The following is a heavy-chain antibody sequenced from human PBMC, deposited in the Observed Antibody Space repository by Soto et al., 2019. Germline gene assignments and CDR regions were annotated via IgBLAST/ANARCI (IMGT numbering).Heavy chain of an antibody. Sequence: PGGSLRLSCAASGFTFSSYWMSWVRQAPGKGLEWVANIKQDGSEKYYVDSVKGRFTTSRDNAKNSLYLQMNSLRAEDTAVYYCARDRYSCYDFWSGSLPYYYFGMDVWGQGTTVTVSS. J-gene: IGHJ6*02. CDR3: ARDRYSCYDFWSGSLPYYYFGMDV. CDR2: IKQDGSEK. CDR1: GFTFSSYW. V-gene: IGHV3-7*01. D-gene: IGHD3-3*01.